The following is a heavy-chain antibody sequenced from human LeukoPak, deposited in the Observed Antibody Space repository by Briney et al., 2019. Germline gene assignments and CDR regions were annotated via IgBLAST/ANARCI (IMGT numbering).Heavy chain of an antibody. J-gene: IGHJ5*02. D-gene: IGHD6-19*01. CDR3: ARDIRGWSHSSGNWFDP. CDR1: GGSISSYY. CDR2: IYTSGST. Sequence: SETLSLTCTVFGGSISSYYWIWIRQPAGKGLEWIGLIYTSGSTNYNPSLKSRVTMSVDTSKNQFSLKLSSVTAADTAVYYCARDIRGWSHSSGNWFDPWGQGTLVTVSS. V-gene: IGHV4-4*07.